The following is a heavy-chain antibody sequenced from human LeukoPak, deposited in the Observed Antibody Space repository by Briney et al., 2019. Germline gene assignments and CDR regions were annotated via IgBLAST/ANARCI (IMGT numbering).Heavy chain of an antibody. CDR1: GFSLSNHA. V-gene: IGHV3-13*01. Sequence: GGSLRLSCAASGFSLSNHAMHWVRRATGKGLEWVSAVGIAGDTFYPGSVKGRFTICRENAKNSLYLQMNSLRAEDTAVYYCARQMTPHGNFDYWGQGTLVTVSS. J-gene: IGHJ4*02. CDR3: ARQMTPHGNFDY. CDR2: VGIAGDT. D-gene: IGHD1-26*01.